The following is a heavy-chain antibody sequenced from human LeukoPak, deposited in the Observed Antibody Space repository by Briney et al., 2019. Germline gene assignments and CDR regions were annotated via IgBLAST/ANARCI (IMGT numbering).Heavy chain of an antibody. CDR3: ARDIRSYYYDSSGYPRWVN. V-gene: IGHV4-34*01. J-gene: IGHJ4*02. CDR1: GGSFSGYY. Sequence: SETLSLTCAVYGGSFSGYYWSWIRQPPGKGLEWIGEINHSGSTNYNPSLKSRVTISVDTSKNQFSLKLSSVTAADTAVYYCARDIRSYYYDSSGYPRWVNWGQGTLVTVSS. CDR2: INHSGST. D-gene: IGHD3-22*01.